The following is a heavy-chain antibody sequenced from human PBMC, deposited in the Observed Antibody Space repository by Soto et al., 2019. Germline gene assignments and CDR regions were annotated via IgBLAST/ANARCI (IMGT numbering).Heavy chain of an antibody. CDR2: IIPIFGTA. CDR1: GGTFSSYA. D-gene: IGHD1-26*01. V-gene: IGHV1-69*12. CDR3: ARDRLTVGSQDYYYGMDV. J-gene: IGHJ6*02. Sequence: QVQLVQSGAEVKKPGSSVKVSCKASGGTFSSYAISWVRQAPGQGLEWMGGIIPIFGTANYAQKFQGRVTIAADXXTXTXXRELSGLRSEDTAVYYCARDRLTVGSQDYYYGMDVWGQGTTVTVSS.